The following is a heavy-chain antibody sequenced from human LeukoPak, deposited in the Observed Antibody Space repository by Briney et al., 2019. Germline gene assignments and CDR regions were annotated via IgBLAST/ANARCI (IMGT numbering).Heavy chain of an antibody. V-gene: IGHV4-34*01. CDR1: GGSFSGYY. J-gene: IGHJ6*03. CDR3: ARGRGGGGSYPFNYYYYYMDV. Sequence: SETLSLTCAVYGGSFSGYYWSWIRQPPGKGLEWIGEINHSGSTNYNPSLKSRVTISVDTSKNQFSLKLSSVTAADTAVYYCARGRGGGGSYPFNYYYYYMDVWGKGTTVTVSS. CDR2: INHSGST. D-gene: IGHD1-26*01.